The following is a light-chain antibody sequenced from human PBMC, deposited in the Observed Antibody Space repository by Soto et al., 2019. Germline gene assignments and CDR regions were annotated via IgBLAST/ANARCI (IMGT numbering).Light chain of an antibody. CDR2: EVN. V-gene: IGLV2-14*01. CDR3: SSYTTDSTLV. Sequence: QSALTQPASVSGSPGQSITISCIGSSSDVGAYNYVSWYQQHPGKAPKLMIYEVNNRPSGVSDRFSGSKSGNTASLTIFGLQAEDEADYYCSSYTTDSTLVFGAGTKLTVL. J-gene: IGLJ2*01. CDR1: SSDVGAYNY.